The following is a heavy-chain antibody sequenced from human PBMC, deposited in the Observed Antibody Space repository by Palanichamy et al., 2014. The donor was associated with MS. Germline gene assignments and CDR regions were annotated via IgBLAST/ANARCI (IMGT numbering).Heavy chain of an antibody. CDR2: IYYSRSTT. CDR1: EFTFSGYV. J-gene: IGHJ3*02. Sequence: EVQLLESGGGLVQPGGSLRLSCTASEFTFSGYVLGWVRQAPRQGLEWVSTIYYSRSTTYYTDSVKGRFTISRDNSKNTLYLYMNSLRADDTAVYYCATGIASGSTYKTFDMWGQGTMVIVSS. D-gene: IGHD3-3*01. V-gene: IGHV3-23*05. CDR3: ATGIASGSTYKTFDM.